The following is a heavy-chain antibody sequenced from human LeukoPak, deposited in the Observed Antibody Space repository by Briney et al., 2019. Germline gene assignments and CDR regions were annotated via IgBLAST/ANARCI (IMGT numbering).Heavy chain of an antibody. Sequence: GGSLRLSCAASGFTFSSYWMSWVRQAPGKGLEWGANIKKDGSEKYYVDSVKGRFTISRDNAKNSLYLQMNSLRAEDTAVYYCAKIIAAANRPTFDYWGQGTLVTVSS. J-gene: IGHJ4*02. CDR2: IKKDGSEK. CDR1: GFTFSSYW. CDR3: AKIIAAANRPTFDY. V-gene: IGHV3-7*03. D-gene: IGHD6-13*01.